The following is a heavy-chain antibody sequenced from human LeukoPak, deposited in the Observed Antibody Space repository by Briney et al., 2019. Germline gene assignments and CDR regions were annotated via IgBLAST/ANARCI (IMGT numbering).Heavy chain of an antibody. CDR2: FDPEDGET. CDR3: ARTDWKNDAFDI. J-gene: IGHJ3*02. V-gene: IGHV1-24*01. Sequence: AASVKVSCKVSGYTLTELSMHWVRQAPGKGLEWMGGFDPEDGETIYAQKFQGRVTMTEDTSTDTAYMELSSLRSEDTAVYYCARTDWKNDAFDIWGQGTMVTVSS. D-gene: IGHD1-1*01. CDR1: GYTLTELS.